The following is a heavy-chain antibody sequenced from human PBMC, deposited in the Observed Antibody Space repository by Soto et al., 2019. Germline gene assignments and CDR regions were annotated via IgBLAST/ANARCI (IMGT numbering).Heavy chain of an antibody. CDR2: IYYSGST. CDR3: ASSPPAENNWFAP. V-gene: IGHV4-59*01. CDR1: GVSISSYY. Sequence: SETLSLTCTVSGVSISSYYWSWIRQPPGKGLEWIGYIYYSGSTNYNPSLKSRVTISVDTSKNQFSLKLSSVTAADTAVYYCASSPPAENNWFAPWGQGTLVTVSS. J-gene: IGHJ5*02.